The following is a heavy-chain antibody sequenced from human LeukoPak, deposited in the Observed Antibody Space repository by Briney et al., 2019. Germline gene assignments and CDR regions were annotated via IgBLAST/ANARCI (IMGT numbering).Heavy chain of an antibody. CDR3: ARSGFGELLFDY. CDR1: GFTFSSYW. J-gene: IGHJ4*02. Sequence: GGSLRLSCAASGFTFSSYWMTWVRQAPGKGLEWVANIKQGGSEKYYVDSVKGRFTISRDNAKNSLYLQMNSLKAEDTAVYYCARSGFGELLFDYWGQGTLVTVPS. D-gene: IGHD3-10*01. V-gene: IGHV3-7*01. CDR2: IKQGGSEK.